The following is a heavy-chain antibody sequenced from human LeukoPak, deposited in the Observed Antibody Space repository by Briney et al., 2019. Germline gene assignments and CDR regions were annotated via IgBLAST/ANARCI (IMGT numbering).Heavy chain of an antibody. V-gene: IGHV3-48*01. CDR1: GFTFNTYS. CDR2: VKSGNYDI. Sequence: GGSLRLSCAASGFTFNTYSMNWARQAPGKELEWLSYVKSGNYDIQYADSVTGRFTVSRDSATNSLYLQMNDLKAEDTAVYYCARDSDWAFDYWGQGSLVTVSS. CDR3: ARDSDWAFDY. J-gene: IGHJ4*02. D-gene: IGHD3-9*01.